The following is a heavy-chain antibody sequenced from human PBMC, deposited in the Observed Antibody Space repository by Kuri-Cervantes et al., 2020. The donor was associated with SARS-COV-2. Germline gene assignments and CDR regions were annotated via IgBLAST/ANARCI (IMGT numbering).Heavy chain of an antibody. V-gene: IGHV1-2*04. D-gene: IGHD3-16*02. CDR1: GYTFTDYY. J-gene: IGHJ3*02. Sequence: ASVKVSCKASGYTFTDYYMHWVRQAPGQGLEWMGWMNPNSGGTNSAQKFQGWVIMTRDTSITTAYMELSRLRSDDTAVYYCARGPSWNYIWGTYRGGRDTFDIWGQGTMVTVSS. CDR3: ARGPSWNYIWGTYRGGRDTFDI. CDR2: MNPNSGGT.